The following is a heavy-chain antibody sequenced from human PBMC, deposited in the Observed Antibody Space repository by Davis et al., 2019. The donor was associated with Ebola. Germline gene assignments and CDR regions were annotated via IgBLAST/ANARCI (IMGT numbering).Heavy chain of an antibody. J-gene: IGHJ4*02. CDR2: IYYSGST. D-gene: IGHD1-26*01. Sequence: SETLSLTCTVSGGSISSSSYYWGWIRQPPGKGLEWIGRIYYSGSTYHNPSLKSRVSISVDTSKNQFSLKLSSVTTADTAIYFCARRIVGEEVFESWGQGTLVTVSS. V-gene: IGHV4-39*01. CDR1: GGSISSSSYY. CDR3: ARRIVGEEVFES.